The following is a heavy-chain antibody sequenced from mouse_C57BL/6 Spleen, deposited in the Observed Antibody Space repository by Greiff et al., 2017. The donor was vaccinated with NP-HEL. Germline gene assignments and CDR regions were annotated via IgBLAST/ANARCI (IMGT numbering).Heavy chain of an antibody. CDR2: ISSGGDYI. Sequence: EVKLVESGEGLVKPGGSLKLSCAASGFTFSSYAMSWVRQTPEKRLEWVAYISSGGDYIYYADTVKGRFTISRDNARNTLYLQMSSLKSEDTAMYYCTRDGDYGSSYAMDYWGQGTSVTVSS. V-gene: IGHV5-9-1*02. CDR1: GFTFSSYA. D-gene: IGHD1-1*01. J-gene: IGHJ4*01. CDR3: TRDGDYGSSYAMDY.